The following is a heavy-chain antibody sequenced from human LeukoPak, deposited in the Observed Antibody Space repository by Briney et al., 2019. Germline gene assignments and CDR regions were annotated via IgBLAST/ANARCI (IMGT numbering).Heavy chain of an antibody. CDR2: INPNSGDT. CDR1: GYTFTGYY. V-gene: IGHV1-2*02. CDR3: ARDRYGDGFAHFDY. D-gene: IGHD5-24*01. J-gene: IGHJ4*02. Sequence: GASVKVSCKASGYTFTGYYLHWVRQAPGQGLEWMGWINPNSGDTNDARKFQGRVTMTRDTSINTAYIELSRLTSDDTAVYYCARDRYGDGFAHFDYWGQGALVTVSS.